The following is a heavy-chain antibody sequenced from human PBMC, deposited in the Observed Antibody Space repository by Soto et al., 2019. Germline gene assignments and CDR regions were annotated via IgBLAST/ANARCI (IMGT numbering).Heavy chain of an antibody. Sequence: GGSLRLSCAASGFTFSEHDMSWIRQAPGKGLEWVAYISSGGSHTDYADSVRGRFTSSRDNTKSSLYLQMNSLRDEDTAVYFCARVRGGGNDLLGPVTLVTVSS. CDR2: ISSGGSHT. V-gene: IGHV3-11*06. CDR3: ARVRGGGNDL. CDR1: GFTFSEHD. D-gene: IGHD3-16*01. J-gene: IGHJ5*02.